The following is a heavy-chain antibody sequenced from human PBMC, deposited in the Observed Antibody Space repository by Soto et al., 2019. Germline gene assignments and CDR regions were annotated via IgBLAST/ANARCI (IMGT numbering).Heavy chain of an antibody. CDR3: ARDFSGSSWYYYYYYGIDV. D-gene: IGHD6-13*01. CDR2: IWYDGSNK. CDR1: GFTVSSYG. V-gene: IGHV3-33*01. Sequence: RSSSRLSWSASGFTVSSYGMHWVRQAPGKGLEWVAVIWYDGSNKYYADSVKGRFTISRDNSKNTLYLQMNSLRAEDTAVYYSARDFSGSSWYYYYYYGIDVWRKGPTVTVSS. J-gene: IGHJ6*04.